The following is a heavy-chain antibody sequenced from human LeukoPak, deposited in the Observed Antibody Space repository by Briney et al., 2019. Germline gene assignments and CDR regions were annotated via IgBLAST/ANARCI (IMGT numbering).Heavy chain of an antibody. CDR3: ARAFADTVTTSFDY. J-gene: IGHJ4*02. V-gene: IGHV4-59*01. CDR1: GGSISSYY. Sequence: SETLSLTCTVSGGSISSYYWRWIRQPPGKGLEWIGYIYYSGSTNYNPSLQSRVTISVDTSKNQFSLKLSSVTAADTAVYYCARAFADTVTTSFDYWGQGTLVTVSS. D-gene: IGHD4-17*01. CDR2: IYYSGST.